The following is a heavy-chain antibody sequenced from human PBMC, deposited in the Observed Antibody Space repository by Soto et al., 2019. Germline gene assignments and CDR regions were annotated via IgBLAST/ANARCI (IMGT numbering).Heavy chain of an antibody. D-gene: IGHD2-15*01. J-gene: IGHJ5*02. CDR3: ARYETLGYCSGGSCYKYNWFDP. Sequence: QVQLVESGGGVVQPGRSLRLSCAASGFTFSSYGMHWVRQAPDKGLEWVAVIWYDGSNKYYADSVKGRFTISRDNSKNTLYLQMNSLRAEDTAVYYCARYETLGYCSGGSCYKYNWFDPWGQGTLVTVSS. CDR1: GFTFSSYG. V-gene: IGHV3-33*01. CDR2: IWYDGSNK.